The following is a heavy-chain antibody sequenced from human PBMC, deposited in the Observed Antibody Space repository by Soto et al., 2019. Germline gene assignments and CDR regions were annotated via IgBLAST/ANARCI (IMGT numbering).Heavy chain of an antibody. D-gene: IGHD3-10*01. CDR2: ISAYNGNT. J-gene: IGHJ4*02. CDR1: GYTFTSYG. Sequence: GASVKVSCKASGYTFTSYGISWVRQAPGQGLEWMGWISAYNGNTNYAQKLQGRVTMTTDTSTSTAYMELRSLRSDDTAVYYCARWAYYYGSGSYLGDYWGQGTLVTVSS. CDR3: ARWAYYYGSGSYLGDY. V-gene: IGHV1-18*01.